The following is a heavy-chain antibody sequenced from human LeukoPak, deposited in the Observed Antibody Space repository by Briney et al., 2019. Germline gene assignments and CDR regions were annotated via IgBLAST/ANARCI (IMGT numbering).Heavy chain of an antibody. V-gene: IGHV4-34*01. CDR3: ASMRRDY. CDR2: INHSGST. Sequence: SETLSLTCAVYGGSFSGYYWSWIRQPLGKGLEWIGEINHSGSTNYNPSLKSRVTISVDTSKNQFSLKLSSVTAADTAVYYCASMRRDYWGQGTLVTVSS. D-gene: IGHD2-2*01. CDR1: GGSFSGYY. J-gene: IGHJ4*02.